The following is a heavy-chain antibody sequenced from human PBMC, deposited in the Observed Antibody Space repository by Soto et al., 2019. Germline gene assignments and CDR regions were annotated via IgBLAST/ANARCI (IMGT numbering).Heavy chain of an antibody. V-gene: IGHV3-30*04. CDR2: ISYEGKNK. CDR1: GFTFSSYA. J-gene: IGHJ5*02. CDR3: ARDYDFWSGYYPEFDP. D-gene: IGHD3-3*01. Sequence: AGGSLRLSCAASGFTFSSYAIHWVRQAPGKGLEWGAVISYEGKNKKYADSVKGRFTISRDNSKNTLYLQMNSLRAEDTAVYYCARDYDFWSGYYPEFDPWGQGTLVTVSS.